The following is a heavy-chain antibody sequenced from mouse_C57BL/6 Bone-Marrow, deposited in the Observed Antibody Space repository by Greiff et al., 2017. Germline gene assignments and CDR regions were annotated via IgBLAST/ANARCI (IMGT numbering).Heavy chain of an antibody. V-gene: IGHV5-2*01. CDR1: EYEFPSHD. CDR2: INSDGGST. J-gene: IGHJ3*01. CDR3: ARLGIAYDYDGGFAY. D-gene: IGHD2-4*01. Sequence: EVHLVESGGGLVQPGESLKLSCESNEYEFPSHDMSWVRKTPEKRLELVAAINSDGGSTYYPDTMERRFIISRDNTKKTLYLQMSSLRSEDTALYYCARLGIAYDYDGGFAYWGQGTLVTVSA.